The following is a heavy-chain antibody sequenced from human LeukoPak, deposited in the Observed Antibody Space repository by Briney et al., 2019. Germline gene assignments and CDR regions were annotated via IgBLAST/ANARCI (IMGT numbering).Heavy chain of an antibody. CDR2: IYSGGST. D-gene: IGHD3-22*01. J-gene: IGHJ5*02. Sequence: GGSLRLSCAASGFTVSSNYMSWVRQAPGEGLEWVSAIYSGGSTYYADSVKGRFTTSRDNSKNTLYLQMNSLRAEDTAVYYCAKSGYDSSGYPNWFGPWGQGTLVTVSS. CDR1: GFTVSSNY. CDR3: AKSGYDSSGYPNWFGP. V-gene: IGHV3-53*01.